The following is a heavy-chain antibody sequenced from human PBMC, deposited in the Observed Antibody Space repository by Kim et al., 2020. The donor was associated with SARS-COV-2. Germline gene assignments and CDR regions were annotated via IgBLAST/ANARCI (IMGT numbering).Heavy chain of an antibody. V-gene: IGHV4-59*13. Sequence: SETLSLTCTVSGGSISSYYWSWIRQPPGKGLEWIGYIYYSGSTNYNPSLKSRVTISVDTSKNQFSLKLSSVTAADTAVYYCARADYYGSGSSHDYWGQGTLVTVSS. CDR1: GGSISSYY. J-gene: IGHJ4*02. CDR3: ARADYYGSGSSHDY. CDR2: IYYSGST. D-gene: IGHD3-10*01.